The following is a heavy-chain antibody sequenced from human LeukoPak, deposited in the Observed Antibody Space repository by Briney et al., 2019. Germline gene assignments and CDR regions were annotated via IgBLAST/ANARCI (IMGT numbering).Heavy chain of an antibody. Sequence: ASVKVSCKASGYTFTGYYIHWVRQAPGQGLEWMGWINPHSGGTNYAQKFQGGVTMTRDTSITTAYMELSSLRSDDTAVYYCARGQDSSGYYYRVWGQGTLVTVSS. D-gene: IGHD3-22*01. J-gene: IGHJ4*02. CDR1: GYTFTGYY. CDR3: ARGQDSSGYYYRV. V-gene: IGHV1-2*02. CDR2: INPHSGGT.